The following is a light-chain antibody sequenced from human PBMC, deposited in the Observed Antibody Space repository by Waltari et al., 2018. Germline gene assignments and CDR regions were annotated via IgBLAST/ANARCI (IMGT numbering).Light chain of an antibody. J-gene: IGLJ2*01. CDR3: QAWETTTVV. CDR2: YDS. Sequence: SYELTQPPSVSVSPGQTASITCSGDNLGNQYASWYQQKPGQSPVLVIYYDSKRPSGIPERFSGSNSGNTATLTISGTQAMDEADYYCQAWETTTVVFGGGTKVTVL. V-gene: IGLV3-1*01. CDR1: NLGNQY.